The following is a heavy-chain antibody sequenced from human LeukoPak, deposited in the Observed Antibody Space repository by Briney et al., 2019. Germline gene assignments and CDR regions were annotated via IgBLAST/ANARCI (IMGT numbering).Heavy chain of an antibody. CDR3: AKRAVDPEGP. Sequence: GGSLRLSCAASGFTFRSYGMHWVRQAPGKGLEWVAVMWYDGRKKDYADSVKGRFTISRDNSKNTLYLQMNSLRAEDTAVYYCAKRAVDPEGPWGQGTLVTVSS. CDR2: MWYDGRKK. CDR1: GFTFRSYG. D-gene: IGHD6-19*01. J-gene: IGHJ5*02. V-gene: IGHV3-33*06.